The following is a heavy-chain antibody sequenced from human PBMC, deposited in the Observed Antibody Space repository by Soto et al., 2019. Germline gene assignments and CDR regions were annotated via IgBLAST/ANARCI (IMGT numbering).Heavy chain of an antibody. J-gene: IGHJ3*02. CDR3: ARDISGWYLAFDI. Sequence: ASVKVSCKASGYTFTSYGISWVRQAPGQGLEWMGWMNPNSGNTGYAQKFQGRVTMTRNTSISTAYMELSSLRSEDTAVYYCARDISGWYLAFDIWGQGTMVTVSS. D-gene: IGHD6-19*01. V-gene: IGHV1-8*02. CDR1: GYTFTSYG. CDR2: MNPNSGNT.